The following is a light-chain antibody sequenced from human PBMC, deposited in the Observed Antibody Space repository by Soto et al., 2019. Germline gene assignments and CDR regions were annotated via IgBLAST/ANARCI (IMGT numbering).Light chain of an antibody. V-gene: IGLV2-23*01. J-gene: IGLJ1*01. CDR1: SDNIGSYNL. CDR3: CSFAGTGTPYV. CDR2: EGS. Sequence: QSALTQPASVSGSLGQSITIACIGTSDNIGSYNLVSWYQHKPGKAPKIIIFEGSKRPSGVSNRFSGSRSGTTASLTSSGLQAEYEDDYYCCSFAGTGTPYVFGTGTQLTVL.